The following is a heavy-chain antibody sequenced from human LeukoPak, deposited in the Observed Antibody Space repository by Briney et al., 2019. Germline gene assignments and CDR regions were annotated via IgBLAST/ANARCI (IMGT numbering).Heavy chain of an antibody. D-gene: IGHD3-9*01. CDR1: GYTFTSYY. J-gene: IGHJ4*02. Sequence: ASVKVSCRASGYTFTSYYMHWVRQAPGQGLEWMGIINPSGGSTSYAQKSQGRVTMTRDTSTSTVYMELSSLRSEDTAVYYCARESDHDILTEDSAFDYWGQGTLVTVSS. V-gene: IGHV1-46*01. CDR2: INPSGGST. CDR3: ARESDHDILTEDSAFDY.